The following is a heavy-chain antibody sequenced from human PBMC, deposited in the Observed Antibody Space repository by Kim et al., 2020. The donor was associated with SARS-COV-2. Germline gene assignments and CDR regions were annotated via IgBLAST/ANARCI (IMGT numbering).Heavy chain of an antibody. CDR3: ASGTPGYYDSSGYRD. D-gene: IGHD3-22*01. V-gene: IGHV3-74*01. J-gene: IGHJ4*02. Sequence: DSVKGRFTISRDNAKNTLYLQMNSLRAEDTAVYYCASGTPGYYDSSGYRDWGQGTLVTVSS.